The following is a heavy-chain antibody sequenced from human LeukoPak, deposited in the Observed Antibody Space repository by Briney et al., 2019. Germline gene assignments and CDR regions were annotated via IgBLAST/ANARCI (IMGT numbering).Heavy chain of an antibody. CDR1: GFTFSTYW. CDR3: AKDRTTVARIFDY. CDR2: IKEDGSMT. J-gene: IGHJ4*02. D-gene: IGHD1/OR15-1a*01. V-gene: IGHV3-7*03. Sequence: GGSLRLSCAASGFTFSTYWMTWVRQAPGKGLEWVAHIKEDGSMTRSIDSVEGRFTISRDNAKSSLYLQMNSLRAEDTATYYCAKDRTTVARIFDYWGQGTLVTVSS.